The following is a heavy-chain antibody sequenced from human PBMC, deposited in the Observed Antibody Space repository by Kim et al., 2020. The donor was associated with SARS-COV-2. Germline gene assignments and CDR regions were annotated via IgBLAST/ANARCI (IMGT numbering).Heavy chain of an antibody. D-gene: IGHD2-2*01. V-gene: IGHV4-34*01. CDR3: ASLRFCSGTRCYPTLDV. J-gene: IGHJ6*01. CDR1: GGSFSDYY. Sequence: SETLSLTCAVYGGSFSDYYWSWIRQPPGKGLEWIGEINYSGSTNYNPSLKSRVTMSVDTSKNQFSLKLSSVTAADTALYSCASLRFCSGTRCYPTLDVW. CDR2: INYSGST.